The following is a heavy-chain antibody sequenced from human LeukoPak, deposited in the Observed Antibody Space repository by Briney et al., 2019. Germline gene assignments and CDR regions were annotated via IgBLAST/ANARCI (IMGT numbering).Heavy chain of an antibody. V-gene: IGHV3-74*03. CDR1: GFIFSSYW. Sequence: TGGSLRLSCAASGFIFSSYWIHRVRQAPGKGLEWVSRINTDGAYTTYADSVKGRFAISRDNAKNTVYLQMNSLRVDDTAVYYCVRSFVGRTEYWGQGNMVSVSS. D-gene: IGHD1-1*01. CDR2: INTDGAYT. CDR3: VRSFVGRTEY. J-gene: IGHJ4*02.